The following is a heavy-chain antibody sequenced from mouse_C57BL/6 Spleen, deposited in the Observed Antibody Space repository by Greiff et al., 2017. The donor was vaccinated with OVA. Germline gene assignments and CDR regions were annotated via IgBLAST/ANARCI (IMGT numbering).Heavy chain of an antibody. V-gene: IGHV14-2*01. D-gene: IGHD4-1*02. J-gene: IGHJ1*03. CDR3: ASTGTRWYFDV. Sequence: EVQLQQSGAELVKPGASVKLSCTASGFNIKDYYMHWVKQRTEQGLEWIGRIDPEDGDTKYDPKFQGKATITADTSSNTAYLQLSSLTSEDSAVYYCASTGTRWYFDVWGTGTTVTVSS. CDR1: GFNIKDYY. CDR2: IDPEDGDT.